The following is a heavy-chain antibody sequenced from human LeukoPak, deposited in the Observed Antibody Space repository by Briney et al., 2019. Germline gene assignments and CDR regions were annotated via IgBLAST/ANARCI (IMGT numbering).Heavy chain of an antibody. V-gene: IGHV3-21*01. CDR1: GFTFSNYS. CDR2: ISKGSGYI. D-gene: IGHD3-10*02. Sequence: PGGSLRLSCVGSGFTFSNYSFNWVRQAPGKGLEWVSSISKGSGYIYQTDSVKGRFTISRDNAKNSLFLEMNSLRVEDTAVYYCAELGITMIGGVWGKGTTVTISS. J-gene: IGHJ6*04. CDR3: AELGITMIGGV.